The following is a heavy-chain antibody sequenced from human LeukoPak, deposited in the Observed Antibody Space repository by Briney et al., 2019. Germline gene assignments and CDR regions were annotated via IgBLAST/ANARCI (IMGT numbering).Heavy chain of an antibody. CDR1: GFTFSSYE. D-gene: IGHD1-26*01. V-gene: IGHV3-48*03. CDR3: ARGSGFVLDY. J-gene: IGHJ4*02. CDR2: ISTSGDSM. Sequence: GSLRLSCVASGFTFSSYEVNWVRRAPAKGLEWVSCISTSGDSMYYADSVKGRFTISRDNVKNSLFLQMNSLRAEDTAVYYCARGSGFVLDYWGQGTLVTVSS.